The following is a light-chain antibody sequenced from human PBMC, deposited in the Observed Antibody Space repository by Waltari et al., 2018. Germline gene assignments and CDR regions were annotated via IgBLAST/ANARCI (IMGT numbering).Light chain of an antibody. CDR1: GSNNGAGYD. CDR2: GVN. J-gene: IGLJ2*01. Sequence: QSVLTQPPSVSGAPGQRVTISCTGSGSNNGAGYDVHWYQQLPGKAPKLLIYGVNNRPSGVPDRFSGSQSGTSASLAITGLQAEDEADYFCQSYDTSLSVIFGGGTKLTVL. CDR3: QSYDTSLSVI. V-gene: IGLV1-40*01.